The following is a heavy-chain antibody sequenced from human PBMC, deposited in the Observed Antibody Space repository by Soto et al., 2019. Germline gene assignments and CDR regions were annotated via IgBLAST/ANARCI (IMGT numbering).Heavy chain of an antibody. CDR1: GFRFSGFG. J-gene: IGHJ1*01. CDR2: ISFDASEK. Sequence: QVQLVDSGGGVVQPGASLTLSCAASGFRFSGFGMHWVRQAPGKGLEWVAVISFDASEKFYVDSVKGRFSISRDDSYSKVFLQMKSLRREGTGVYYCARDFGGYVPLWYKSNYWGQGTLVNVS. D-gene: IGHD5-12*01. CDR3: ARDFGGYVPLWYKSNY. V-gene: IGHV3-30*04.